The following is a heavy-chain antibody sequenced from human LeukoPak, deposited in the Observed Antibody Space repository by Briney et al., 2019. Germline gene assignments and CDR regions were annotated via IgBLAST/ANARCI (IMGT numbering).Heavy chain of an antibody. D-gene: IGHD6-13*01. CDR1: GYTCTSYY. Sequence: GASVKVSCKASGYTCTSYYMHWVRQAPGQGLEWMGWINPNSGGTNYAQKFQGRVTMTRDTSISTAYMELSRLRSDDTAVYYCARAAAAPKKNWFDPWGQGTLVTVSS. CDR2: INPNSGGT. V-gene: IGHV1-2*02. J-gene: IGHJ5*02. CDR3: ARAAAAPKKNWFDP.